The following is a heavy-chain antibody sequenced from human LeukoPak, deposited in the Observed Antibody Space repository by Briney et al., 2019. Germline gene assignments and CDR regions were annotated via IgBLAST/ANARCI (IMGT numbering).Heavy chain of an antibody. D-gene: IGHD6-13*01. Sequence: PSGTLSLTCAVSAGSISSNNWWSWVCQPPGKRLEWIGEIFHSGSTNYNPSLKSRVTISVDKSKNQFSLKLNSVTAADTAVYYCARAEPRGSVWYPYWGQGTLVTVSS. CDR2: IFHSGST. J-gene: IGHJ4*02. CDR3: ARAEPRGSVWYPY. V-gene: IGHV4-4*02. CDR1: AGSISSNNW.